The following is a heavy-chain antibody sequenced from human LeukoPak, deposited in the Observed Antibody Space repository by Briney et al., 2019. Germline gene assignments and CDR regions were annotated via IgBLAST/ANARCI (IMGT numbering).Heavy chain of an antibody. V-gene: IGHV4-61*02. CDR1: GGSISSGSYY. CDR3: ARERGVGYDFWSGYYTDY. CDR2: IYTGGST. D-gene: IGHD3-3*01. J-gene: IGHJ4*02. Sequence: SQTLSLTCTVSGGSISSGSYYWSWIRQPAGKGLEWIGRIYTGGSTNYNPSLKSRVTISVDTSKNQFSLKLSSVTAADTAVYYCARERGVGYDFWSGYYTDYWGQGTLVTVSS.